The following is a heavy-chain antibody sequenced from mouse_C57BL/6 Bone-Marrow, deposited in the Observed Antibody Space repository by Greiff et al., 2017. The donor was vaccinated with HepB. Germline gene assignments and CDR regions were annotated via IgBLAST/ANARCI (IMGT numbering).Heavy chain of an antibody. J-gene: IGHJ3*01. CDR2: IRLKSDNYAT. CDR1: GFTFSNYW. Sequence: EVKVVESGGGLVQPGGSMKLSCVASGFTFSNYWMNWVRQSPEKGLEWVAQIRLKSDNYATHYAESVKGRFTISRDDSKSSVYLQMNNLRAEDTGIYYCTYYYGEAYWGQGTLVTVSA. D-gene: IGHD1-1*01. CDR3: TYYYGEAY. V-gene: IGHV6-3*01.